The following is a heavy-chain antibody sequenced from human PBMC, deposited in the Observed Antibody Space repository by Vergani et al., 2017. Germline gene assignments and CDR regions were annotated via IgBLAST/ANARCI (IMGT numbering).Heavy chain of an antibody. J-gene: IGHJ6*03. CDR1: GFTFSSYA. V-gene: IGHV3-23*01. Sequence: EVQLLESGGGLVQPGGSLRLSCAASGFTFSSYAMSWVRQAPGKGLEWVSAISGSGGSTYYADSVKGRFTISRDNSKNTLYLQMNSLRAEDTAVYYCARDSSYDFWSGYPNYYYYYMDVWGKGTTVTVSS. CDR3: ARDSSYDFWSGYPNYYYYYMDV. D-gene: IGHD3-3*01. CDR2: ISGSGGST.